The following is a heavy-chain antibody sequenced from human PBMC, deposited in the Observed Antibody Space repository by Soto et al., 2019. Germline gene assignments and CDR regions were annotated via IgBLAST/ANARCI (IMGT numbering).Heavy chain of an antibody. V-gene: IGHV1-69*13. CDR3: ARIYYYDSSGRPGAFDI. CDR1: GGTFSSYA. D-gene: IGHD3-22*01. CDR2: IIPIFGTA. J-gene: IGHJ3*02. Sequence: ASVKVSCKASGGTFSSYAISWVRQAPGQGLEWMGGIIPIFGTANYAQKFQGRVTITADESTSTAYMELSSLRSEDTAVYYCARIYYYDSSGRPGAFDIWGQGTMVTVSS.